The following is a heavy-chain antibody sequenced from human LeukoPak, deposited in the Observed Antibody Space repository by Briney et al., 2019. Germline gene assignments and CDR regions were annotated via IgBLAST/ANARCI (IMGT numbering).Heavy chain of an antibody. V-gene: IGHV4-59*12. Sequence: SETLSLTCTVSGGSISSYYWSWIRQPPGKGLEWIGYIYYSGSTNYNPSLKSRVTISVDTSKNQFSLKLSSVTAADTAVYYCARDRGLIAAAGPTFDYWGQGTLVTVSS. CDR1: GGSISSYY. J-gene: IGHJ4*02. D-gene: IGHD6-13*01. CDR3: ARDRGLIAAAGPTFDY. CDR2: IYYSGST.